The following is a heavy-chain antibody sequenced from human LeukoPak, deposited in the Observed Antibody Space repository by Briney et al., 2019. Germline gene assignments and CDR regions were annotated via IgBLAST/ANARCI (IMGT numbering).Heavy chain of an antibody. J-gene: IGHJ4*02. CDR1: GGSISSSSYY. Sequence: SETLSLTCTVSGGSISSSSYYWGWIRQPPGKGLEWIGSIYYSGRTYYNPSLKSRVTISVDTSKNQFSLKLSSVTAADTAVYYCARASPSRGGYYHVGYFDYWGQGTLVTVSS. V-gene: IGHV4-39*07. CDR3: ARASPSRGGYYHVGYFDY. CDR2: IYYSGRT. D-gene: IGHD3-22*01.